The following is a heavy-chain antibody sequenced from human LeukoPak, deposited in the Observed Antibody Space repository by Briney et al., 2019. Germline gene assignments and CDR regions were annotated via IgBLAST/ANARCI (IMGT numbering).Heavy chain of an antibody. CDR1: GFTFSSYE. Sequence: PGGSLRLSCAASGFTFSSYEMNWVRQAPGKGLEWVSYISSSGSTIYYADSVKGRFTISRDNAKNSLYLQMNSLRAEDTAVYYCAREGYCSSTSCYAGYYYGMDVWGQGTTVTVSS. V-gene: IGHV3-48*03. CDR2: ISSSGSTI. D-gene: IGHD2-2*01. J-gene: IGHJ6*02. CDR3: AREGYCSSTSCYAGYYYGMDV.